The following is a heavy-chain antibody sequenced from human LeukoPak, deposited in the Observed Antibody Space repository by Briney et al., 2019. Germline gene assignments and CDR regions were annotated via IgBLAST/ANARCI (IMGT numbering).Heavy chain of an antibody. J-gene: IGHJ5*02. D-gene: IGHD6-19*01. V-gene: IGHV6-1*01. CDR2: TYYRSKWYN. CDR3: ARALLYSSGWYSSSWFDP. CDR1: GDSVSSNSAA. Sequence: SQTLSLTCAISGDSVSSNSAAWNWIRQSPSRGLEWLGRTYYRSKWYNDYAVSVKSRITINPDTSKNQFSLQLNSVTPEDTAVYYCARALLYSSGWYSSSWFDPWGQGTLVTVSS.